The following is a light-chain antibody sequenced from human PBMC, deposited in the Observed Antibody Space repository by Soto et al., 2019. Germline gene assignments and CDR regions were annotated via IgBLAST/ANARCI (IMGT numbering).Light chain of an antibody. J-gene: IGKJ2*01. CDR1: QYISNY. CDR3: QQSYRAPPS. V-gene: IGKV1-39*01. Sequence: DIKMTQSPSSLSASVGDRVTITCRASQYISNYLKWYQQKSGTAPKLLIHTASTLQSGVPSRFSGLGSGPNFTLTISSVQPDDFAIYICQQSYRAPPSFGQGTTLEIK. CDR2: TAS.